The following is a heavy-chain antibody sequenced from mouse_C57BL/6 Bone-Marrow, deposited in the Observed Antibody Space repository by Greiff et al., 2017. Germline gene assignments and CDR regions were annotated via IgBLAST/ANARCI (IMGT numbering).Heavy chain of an antibody. CDR2: IDPSDSYT. Sequence: QLQQPGAELVRPGTSVKLSCKASGYTFTSYWMHWVKQRPGQGLEWIGVIDPSDSYTNYNQKFKGKATLTVDTSSSTAYMQLSSLTSEDSAVYYCARERDEFAYWGQGTLVTVSA. J-gene: IGHJ3*01. V-gene: IGHV1-59*01. CDR3: ARERDEFAY. CDR1: GYTFTSYW.